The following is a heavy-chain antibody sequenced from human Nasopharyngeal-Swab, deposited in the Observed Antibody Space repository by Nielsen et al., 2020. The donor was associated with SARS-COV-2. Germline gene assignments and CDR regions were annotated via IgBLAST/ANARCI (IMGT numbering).Heavy chain of an antibody. CDR3: AKDRYCSGGACYFNGFDY. D-gene: IGHD2-15*01. Sequence: GESLKISCAASGFTFSSYAMTWIRQAPGKGLEWVSGVSGSGGTTKYADSVKGRFTISRDNSKNKLYLQMHSLRAEGTAVYYCAKDRYCSGGACYFNGFDYWGQGTLVTVSS. CDR2: VSGSGGTT. V-gene: IGHV3-23*01. CDR1: GFTFSSYA. J-gene: IGHJ4*02.